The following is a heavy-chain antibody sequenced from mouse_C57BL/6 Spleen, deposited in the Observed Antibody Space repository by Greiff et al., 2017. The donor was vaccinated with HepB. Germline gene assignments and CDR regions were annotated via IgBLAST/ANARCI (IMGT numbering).Heavy chain of an antibody. CDR1: GYSITSGYY. Sequence: DVQLQESGPGLVKPSQSLSLTCSVPGYSITSGYYWNWIRQFPGNKLEWMGYISYDGSNNYNPSLKNRISITRDTSKNQFFLKLNSVTTEDTATYYCARERRLPYYFDYWGQGTTLTVSS. D-gene: IGHD2-2*01. V-gene: IGHV3-6*01. CDR2: ISYDGSN. J-gene: IGHJ2*01. CDR3: ARERRLPYYFDY.